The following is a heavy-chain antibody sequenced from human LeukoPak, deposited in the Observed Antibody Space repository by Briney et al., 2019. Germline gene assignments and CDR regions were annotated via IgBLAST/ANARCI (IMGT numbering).Heavy chain of an antibody. CDR2: ISSSSSYI. V-gene: IGHV3-21*01. D-gene: IGHD1-7*01. Sequence: GGSLRLSCAASGFTFSSYSMNWVRQAPGKGLEWVSSISSSSSYIYYADSVKGRFTISRDNAKNSLYLQMNSLRAEDTAVYYCARDAPPWTLELLARYYYYYYMDVWGKGTTVTVS. CDR1: GFTFSSYS. J-gene: IGHJ6*03. CDR3: ARDAPPWTLELLARYYYYYYMDV.